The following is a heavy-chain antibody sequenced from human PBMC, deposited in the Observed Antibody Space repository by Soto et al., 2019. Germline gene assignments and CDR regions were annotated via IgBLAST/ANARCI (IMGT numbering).Heavy chain of an antibody. CDR3: ARGTVSGMDV. CDR1: GYTFTSYA. Sequence: QVQLVQSGAEEKKPGASVKVSCKASGYTFTSYAMHGVRQAPGQRLEWMGWSNAGNGNTKYSQKFQGRVTLTRDTSASTPYMKLTSLTSEDTPVYYCARGTVSGMDVWGPGTPVTVSS. J-gene: IGHJ6*02. CDR2: SNAGNGNT. V-gene: IGHV1-3*05.